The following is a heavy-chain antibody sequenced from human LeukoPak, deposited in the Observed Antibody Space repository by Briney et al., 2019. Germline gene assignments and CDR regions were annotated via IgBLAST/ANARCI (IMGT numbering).Heavy chain of an antibody. V-gene: IGHV3-23*01. CDR3: AKAPRLQAVAGWIDH. D-gene: IGHD6-19*01. CDR1: AFTFNNYV. CDR2: IGGGATT. J-gene: IGHJ4*02. Sequence: GGSLRLSCAASAFTFNNYVMKWVRQAPGKGLEWVSAIGGGATTYYSDYVKGRFTISRVNSKNTLYLQMNSLRAEATPMSHCAKAPRLQAVAGWIDHWGQGTLVTVS.